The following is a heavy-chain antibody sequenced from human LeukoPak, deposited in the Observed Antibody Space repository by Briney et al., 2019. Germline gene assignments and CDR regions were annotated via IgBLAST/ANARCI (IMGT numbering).Heavy chain of an antibody. CDR2: IIPIFGTA. V-gene: IGHV1-69*13. D-gene: IGHD2-2*02. CDR3: ARDRPGRHCSTTRCYIASPFDP. Sequence: SVKVSCTASGYTFRQYSISWVRQAPGQGLEWMGGIIPIFGTAIYAQKLQGRVTITADDSTSTAYMELSSLRSEDTAVYYCARDRPGRHCSTTRCYIASPFDPWGQGTLVTVSS. CDR1: GYTFRQYS. J-gene: IGHJ5*02.